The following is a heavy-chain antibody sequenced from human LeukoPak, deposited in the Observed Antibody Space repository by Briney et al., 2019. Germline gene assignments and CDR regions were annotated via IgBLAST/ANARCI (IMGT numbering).Heavy chain of an antibody. CDR1: GIAVSSRY. CDR2: IYSGGST. V-gene: IGHV3-66*02. D-gene: IGHD2-21*02. J-gene: IGHJ4*02. CDR3: PRGGGAFCGADCYRNFDC. Sequence: GGSLRLSCAASGIAVSSRYMSWVRQAPGKGLEWVSVIYSGGSTYYADSVKGRFTISRDTSKNTLYLQMNSLRPEDTALYYCPRGGGAFCGADCYRNFDCWGQGTPVTVSS.